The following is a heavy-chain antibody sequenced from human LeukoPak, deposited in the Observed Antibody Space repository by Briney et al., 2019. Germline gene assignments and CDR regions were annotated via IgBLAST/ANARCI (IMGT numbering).Heavy chain of an antibody. CDR3: ARDHIPWINTFDY. CDR1: GFTFSSYW. J-gene: IGHJ4*02. D-gene: IGHD5-12*01. Sequence: GGSLRLSCAASGFTFSSYWMSWVRQAPGKGLEWVANIKQDGSEKYYVDSVKGRFTISRDNAKNSLYLQMNSLRAEDTAVYYCARDHIPWINTFDYWGQGTLVTVSS. V-gene: IGHV3-7*01. CDR2: IKQDGSEK.